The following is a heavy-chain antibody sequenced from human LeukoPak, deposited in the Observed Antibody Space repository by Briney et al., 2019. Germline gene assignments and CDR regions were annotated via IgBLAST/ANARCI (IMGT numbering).Heavy chain of an antibody. D-gene: IGHD6-19*01. CDR3: ARDYYGSGWYGDY. Sequence: GGSLRLSCAASGFTFGVYWMSWVRQALGKGLEWVANIKKDGSEKFYVDSVKGRFTPSRDNAKNSLFLQMNSLRAEDTAVYYCARDYYGSGWYGDYWGQGTLVTVSS. CDR1: GFTFGVYW. J-gene: IGHJ4*02. V-gene: IGHV3-7*04. CDR2: IKKDGSEK.